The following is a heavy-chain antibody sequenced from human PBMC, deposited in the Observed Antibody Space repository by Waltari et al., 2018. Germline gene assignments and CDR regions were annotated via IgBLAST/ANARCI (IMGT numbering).Heavy chain of an antibody. D-gene: IGHD3-22*01. CDR3: ARRAFGTMIVVVTKLDWYFDL. Sequence: QVQLQQWGAGLLKPSETLSLTCAVYGGSFSGYYWSWIRQPPGKGLGWIGEINHSGSTNYNPSLKSRVTISVDTSKNQFSLKLSSVTAADTAVYYCARRAFGTMIVVVTKLDWYFDLWGRGTLVTVSS. CDR2: INHSGST. J-gene: IGHJ2*01. V-gene: IGHV4-34*01. CDR1: GGSFSGYY.